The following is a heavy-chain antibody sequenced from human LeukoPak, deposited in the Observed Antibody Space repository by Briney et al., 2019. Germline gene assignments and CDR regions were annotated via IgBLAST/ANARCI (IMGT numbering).Heavy chain of an antibody. CDR1: GYSFTSYW. Sequence: HGESLKISCKGSGYSFTSYWIGWVRQMPGRGLEWMGIIYPGDSDTRYSPSFQGQVTISADKSISTAYLQWSSLKASDTAMYYCARRRGVTGTTMNYYYYGMDVWGQGTTVTVSS. V-gene: IGHV5-51*01. CDR2: IYPGDSDT. J-gene: IGHJ6*02. D-gene: IGHD1-7*01. CDR3: ARRRGVTGTTMNYYYYGMDV.